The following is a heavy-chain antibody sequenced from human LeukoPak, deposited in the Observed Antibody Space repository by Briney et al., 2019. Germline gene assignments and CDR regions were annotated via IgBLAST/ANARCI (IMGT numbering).Heavy chain of an antibody. CDR1: GFTFSSYW. V-gene: IGHV3-74*01. J-gene: IGHJ4*02. CDR3: ARGRYFDWQYYFDC. D-gene: IGHD3-9*01. Sequence: RGGSLRLSCAASGFTFSSYWMHWVRQAPGNGLVWVSRINSDGSSTSYADSVKGRFTISRDNAKNTLYLQMNSLRAEDTAVYYCARGRYFDWQYYFDCWGQGTLVTVSS. CDR2: INSDGSST.